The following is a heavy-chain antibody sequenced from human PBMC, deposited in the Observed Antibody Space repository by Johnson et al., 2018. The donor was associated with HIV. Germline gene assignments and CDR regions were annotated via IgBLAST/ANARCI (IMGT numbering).Heavy chain of an antibody. CDR2: IYSGGST. CDR3: ASSITMIVVVTGGAFEI. D-gene: IGHD3-22*01. J-gene: IGHJ3*02. Sequence: VQLVESGGGLIQPGGSLRLSCAASGFSVSSNYMSWVRQAPGKGLEWVSVIYSGGSTYYADSVKGRFTISRDNSKNTLYLQMNSLRAEDPAVYYCASSITMIVVVTGGAFEIWGQGTMVTVSS. CDR1: GFSVSSNY. V-gene: IGHV3-53*01.